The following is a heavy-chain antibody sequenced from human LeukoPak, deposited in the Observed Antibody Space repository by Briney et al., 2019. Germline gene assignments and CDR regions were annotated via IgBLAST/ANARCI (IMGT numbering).Heavy chain of an antibody. CDR2: IYYSGST. CDR1: GGSFSGYY. Sequence: KTSETLSLTCAVYGGSFSGYYWSWIRQPPGKGLEWIGYIYYSGSTNYNPSLKSRVTISVDTSKSQFSLKLSSVTAADTAVYYCARVGYSRRGYFDYWGQGTLVTVSS. J-gene: IGHJ4*02. CDR3: ARVGYSRRGYFDY. D-gene: IGHD6-13*01. V-gene: IGHV4-59*01.